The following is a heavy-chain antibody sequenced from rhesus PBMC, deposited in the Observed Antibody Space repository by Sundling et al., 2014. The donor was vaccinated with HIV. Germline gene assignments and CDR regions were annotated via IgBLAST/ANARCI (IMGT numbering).Heavy chain of an antibody. Sequence: QVQLQESGPGLVKPSETLSLTCAVSGGSISSNYWSWIRQAPGKGLEWIGYIYGSGSSTNYNPSLKSRVTLSVDTSKNQFSLKLSSVTAADTAVYYCARGGCTGSGCYDFYGLDSWGQGVVVTVSS. D-gene: IGHD2-21*01. CDR3: ARGGCTGSGCYDFYGLDS. V-gene: IGHV4-169*01. CDR1: GGSISSNY. J-gene: IGHJ6*01. CDR2: IYGSGSST.